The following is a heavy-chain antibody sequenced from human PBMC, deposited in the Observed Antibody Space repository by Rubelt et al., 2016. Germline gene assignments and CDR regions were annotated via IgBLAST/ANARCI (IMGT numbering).Heavy chain of an antibody. CDR2: IGTAGDT. CDR3: ARRQLWSFLFDY. D-gene: IGHD5-18*01. V-gene: IGHV3-13*01. J-gene: IGHJ4*02. CDR1: GFTFSSYD. Sequence: EVQLVESGGGLVQPGGSLRLPCAASGFTFSSYDMHWVRQATGKGLEWVSAIGTAGDTYYPGSVKGRFTISRENAKNSLYLQMNSLRAEDTAVYYCARRQLWSFLFDYWGQGTLVTVSS.